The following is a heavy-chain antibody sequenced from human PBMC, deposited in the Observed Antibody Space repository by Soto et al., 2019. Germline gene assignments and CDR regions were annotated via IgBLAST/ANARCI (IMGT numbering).Heavy chain of an antibody. J-gene: IGHJ4*02. CDR2: IKSETDGGTA. V-gene: IGHV3-15*07. CDR3: ITDPSTDPYYNFWSGHYV. Sequence: GGSLRLSCAASGFTFSKAWMNWVRQAPGKGLEWVGRIKSETDGGTADYAAPVKGRFTISRDDSKKTLYLQVNGLKTEDTGVYYCITDPSTDPYYNFWSGHYVWGQGTLVTVSS. CDR1: GFTFSKAW. D-gene: IGHD3-3*01.